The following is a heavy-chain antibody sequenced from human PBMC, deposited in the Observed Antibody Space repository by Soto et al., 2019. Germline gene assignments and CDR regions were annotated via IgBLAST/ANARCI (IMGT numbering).Heavy chain of an antibody. CDR1: GDSISSHY. CDR3: ARVSNSASGSYYTLDY. Sequence: PSETLSLTCTVSGDSISSHYWSWIRQPPGKGLEWIGFGSTKYNPSLKSRIRISVDTSKNQFSLNLTSATAADTAVYYCARVSNSASGSYYTLDYWGEGTLVTVSS. V-gene: IGHV4-59*11. D-gene: IGHD3-10*01. J-gene: IGHJ4*02. CDR2: GST.